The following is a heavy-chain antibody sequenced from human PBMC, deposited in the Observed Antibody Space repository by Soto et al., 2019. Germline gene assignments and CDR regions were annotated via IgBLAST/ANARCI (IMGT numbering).Heavy chain of an antibody. D-gene: IGHD3-10*01. J-gene: IGHJ3*02. CDR2: ISAYNGNT. CDR3: ARDGETPAKADGDPEAFDS. CDR1: GYTFTSYG. Sequence: QVQLVQSGAEVKKPGASVKVSCKASGYTFTSYGISWVRQAPGQGLEWMGWISAYNGNTNYAQKLQGRVTMTTDTSTSTAYMELRSLRSDDTAVYYCARDGETPAKADGDPEAFDSWCPGTKVTVSS. V-gene: IGHV1-18*01.